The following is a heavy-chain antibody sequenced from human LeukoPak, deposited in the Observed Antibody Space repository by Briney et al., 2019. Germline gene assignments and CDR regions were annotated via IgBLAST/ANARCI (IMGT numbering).Heavy chain of an antibody. Sequence: SQTLSLTCTVSADSLSSGGHYWAWIRQFPGKGLESIGFIHHSGRSRHNPSLRDRVAISVDTSRKQFVLKLSSVTAADTAMYYCARGGNRFGGFYFDYWGQGIQVIVSS. CDR1: ADSLSSGGHY. CDR3: ARGGNRFGGFYFDY. V-gene: IGHV4-31*03. CDR2: IHHSGRS. J-gene: IGHJ4*02. D-gene: IGHD3-10*01.